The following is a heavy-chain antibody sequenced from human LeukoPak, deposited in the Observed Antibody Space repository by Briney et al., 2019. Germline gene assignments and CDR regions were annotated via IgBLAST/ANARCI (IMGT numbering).Heavy chain of an antibody. V-gene: IGHV3-23*01. CDR3: AKGRPQSPID. Sequence: GGSLRLSCAASGFTFSNYAMGWVRQAPGKGLEWVSTITYDAGGSYYADSVKGRFTISRDNSKNTMYLQMNSLRAEDTATYYCAKGRPQSPIDWGQGTLVTVSS. CDR1: GFTFSNYA. J-gene: IGHJ4*02. CDR2: ITYDAGGS. D-gene: IGHD3-22*01.